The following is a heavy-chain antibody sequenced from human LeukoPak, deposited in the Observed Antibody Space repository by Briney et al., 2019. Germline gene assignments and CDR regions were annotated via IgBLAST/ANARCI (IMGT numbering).Heavy chain of an antibody. Sequence: SETLSLTCTVSGGSISSYYWGWIRQPPGKGLEWIGYIYYSGSTNYNPSLKSRVTLSVDTSKNQFSLKLSSVTAADTAVYYCARGGRIAAAGYELDYWGQGTLVTVSS. J-gene: IGHJ4*02. V-gene: IGHV4-59*01. CDR1: GGSISSYY. CDR3: ARGGRIAAAGYELDY. CDR2: IYYSGST. D-gene: IGHD6-25*01.